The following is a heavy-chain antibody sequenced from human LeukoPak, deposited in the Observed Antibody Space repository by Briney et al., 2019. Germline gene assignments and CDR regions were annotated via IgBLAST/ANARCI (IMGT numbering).Heavy chain of an antibody. CDR3: ARRRDLYSGSYYPFDY. CDR1: GYSFNSYW. D-gene: IGHD1-26*01. V-gene: IGHV5-51*01. Sequence: GESLKISCKGSGYSFNSYWIGWVRQMPGEGLKWMGIIYPGDSDARYSPSFQGQVTISADKSSSTSYLQWSSLKASDTAMYYCARRRDLYSGSYYPFDYWGQGTLVTVSS. J-gene: IGHJ4*02. CDR2: IYPGDSDA.